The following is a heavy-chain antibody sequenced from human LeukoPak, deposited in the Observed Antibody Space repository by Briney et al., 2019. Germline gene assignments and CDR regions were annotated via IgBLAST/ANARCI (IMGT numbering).Heavy chain of an antibody. CDR1: GYTFTSYT. J-gene: IGHJ4*02. Sequence: ASVKVSCKASGYTFTSYTIHWVRQAPGQRLEWMGWINAGNGNTKYSQEFQDRVTITRDTSASTAYMELSSLRSEDMAVYYCARGASRSFDYWGQGTLVTVSS. CDR3: ARGASRSFDY. CDR2: INAGNGNT. V-gene: IGHV1-3*03.